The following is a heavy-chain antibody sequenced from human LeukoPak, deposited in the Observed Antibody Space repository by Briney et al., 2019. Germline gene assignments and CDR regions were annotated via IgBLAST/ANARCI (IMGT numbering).Heavy chain of an antibody. CDR3: ARTIFGVPNYFDY. Sequence: SETLSLTCTVPGGSISSYYWNWIRQPPGKGLEWIGYIYYSGSTNYNPSLKSRVTISVDTSKNQFSLKLSSVTAADTAVYYCARTIFGVPNYFDYWGQGTLVTVSS. CDR1: GGSISSYY. CDR2: IYYSGST. D-gene: IGHD3-3*01. V-gene: IGHV4-59*08. J-gene: IGHJ4*02.